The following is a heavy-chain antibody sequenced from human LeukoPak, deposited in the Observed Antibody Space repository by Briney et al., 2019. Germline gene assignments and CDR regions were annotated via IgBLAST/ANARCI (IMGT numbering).Heavy chain of an antibody. CDR2: IYTSGST. V-gene: IGHV4-4*07. J-gene: IGHJ5*02. D-gene: IGHD5-12*01. CDR3: ARDSEPRGYSGYDYVGNWFDP. Sequence: SGTLSLTCTVSGGSISSYYWSWIRQPAGKGLEWIGRIYTSGSTNYNPSLKSRVTMSVDTSKNQFSLKLSSVTAADTAVYFCARDSEPRGYSGYDYVGNWFDPWGQGTLVTVSS. CDR1: GGSISSYY.